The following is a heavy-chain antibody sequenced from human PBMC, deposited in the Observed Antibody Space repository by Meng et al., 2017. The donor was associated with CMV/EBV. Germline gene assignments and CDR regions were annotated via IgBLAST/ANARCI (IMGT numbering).Heavy chain of an antibody. J-gene: IGHJ4*02. Sequence: GESLKISCAASGFTFSSYAMHWVRQAPGKGLEWVAVISYDGSNKYYADSVKGRFTISRDNSKNTLYLQMNSLRAEDTAVYYCARDLGFVDTAMVSVYWGQGTLVAVS. CDR2: ISYDGSNK. V-gene: IGHV3-30*04. CDR3: ARDLGFVDTAMVSVY. D-gene: IGHD5-18*01. CDR1: GFTFSSYA.